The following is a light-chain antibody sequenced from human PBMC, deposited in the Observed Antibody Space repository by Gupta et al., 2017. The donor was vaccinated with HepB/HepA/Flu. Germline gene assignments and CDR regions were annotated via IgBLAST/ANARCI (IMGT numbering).Light chain of an antibody. CDR2: GAS. V-gene: IGKV3-20*01. CDR3: QQYGSSLCS. Sequence: ETALTRSPGTLSCFLGERATRPCRASQSISNSYLAWYQQKPGQAPRLLIYGASSRATGIPDRFSGSGSGTDFTLTISRLEPEDVAVYYCQQYGSSLCSFGQGTKLEIK. CDR1: QSISNSY. J-gene: IGKJ2*04.